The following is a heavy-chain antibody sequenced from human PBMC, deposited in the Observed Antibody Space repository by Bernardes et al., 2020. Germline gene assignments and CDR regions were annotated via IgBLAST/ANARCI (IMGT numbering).Heavy chain of an antibody. CDR2: IKQDGSEK. Sequence: GGSLRLSCAASGFTFSSYWMSWVRQAPGKGLEWVANIKQDGSEKYYVDSVKGRFTISRDNAKNSLYLQMNSLRAEDTAVYYCAREARRFGELYVWGGWFDPWGQGTLVTVSS. J-gene: IGHJ5*02. CDR3: AREARRFGELYVWGGWFDP. CDR1: GFTFSSYW. D-gene: IGHD3-10*01. V-gene: IGHV3-7*01.